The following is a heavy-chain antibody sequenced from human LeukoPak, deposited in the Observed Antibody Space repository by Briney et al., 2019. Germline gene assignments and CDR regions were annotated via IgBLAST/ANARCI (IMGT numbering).Heavy chain of an antibody. D-gene: IGHD4-17*01. CDR2: ISGSGGST. V-gene: IGHV3-23*01. CDR1: GFSFSSYA. J-gene: IGHJ4*02. Sequence: GGSLRLSCAASGFSFSSYAMSWVRQAPGKGLEWVLAISGSGGSTYYADSVKGRFTISRDNSKNTLYLQMNSLRAEDTAVYYCAKIPTVTTYFDYWGQGTLVTVSS. CDR3: AKIPTVTTYFDY.